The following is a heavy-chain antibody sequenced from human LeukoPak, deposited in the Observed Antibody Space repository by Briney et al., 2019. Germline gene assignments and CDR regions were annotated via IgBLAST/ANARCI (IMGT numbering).Heavy chain of an antibody. Sequence: ASVKVSCKASGYTFSAYDISWMRQAPGQGLEWMGGINTNTGNPTYAQGFTGRFVFSLDSSVSTAYLQIDSVEAEDTAVYFCARDLAVPGTARGYWGQGTLVTVSP. D-gene: IGHD6-19*01. J-gene: IGHJ4*02. CDR1: GYTFSAYD. CDR2: INTNTGNP. CDR3: ARDLAVPGTARGY. V-gene: IGHV7-4-1*01.